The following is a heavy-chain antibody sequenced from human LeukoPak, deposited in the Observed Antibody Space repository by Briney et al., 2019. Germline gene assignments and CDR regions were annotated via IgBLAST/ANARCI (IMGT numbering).Heavy chain of an antibody. CDR3: ARDLGYYGSGSYSPEGY. V-gene: IGHV1-18*01. D-gene: IGHD3-10*01. CDR2: ISAYNGNT. Sequence: ASVKVSCKASGYTFTSYGIIWVRQAPGQGLEGMGWISAYNGNTNYAQKLQGRVTMTTDTSTNTAYMELRSLRSDDTAVYYCARDLGYYGSGSYSPEGYWGQGTLVTVSS. CDR1: GYTFTSYG. J-gene: IGHJ4*02.